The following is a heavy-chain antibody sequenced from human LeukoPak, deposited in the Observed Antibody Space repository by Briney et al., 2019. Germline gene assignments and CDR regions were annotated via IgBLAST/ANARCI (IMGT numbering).Heavy chain of an antibody. D-gene: IGHD5-24*01. J-gene: IGHJ3*02. CDR3: ARVRDGYNDAYDI. V-gene: IGHV1-8*02. CDR2: MNPNSGNT. CDR1: RGTFSSYA. Sequence: GASVKVSCKASRGTFSSYAINWVRQATGQGLEWMGWMNPNSGNTGYAQKFQGRVTMTRNTSISTAYMELSSLRSEDTAVYYCARVRDGYNDAYDIWGQGTMVTVHS.